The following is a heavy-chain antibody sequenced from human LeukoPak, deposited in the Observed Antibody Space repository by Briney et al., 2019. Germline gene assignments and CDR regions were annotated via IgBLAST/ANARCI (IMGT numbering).Heavy chain of an antibody. V-gene: IGHV1-18*01. CDR2: ISAYNGNT. CDR3: ARDHDSSGYTWGNYFDY. CDR1: GYTFTSYG. D-gene: IGHD3-22*01. Sequence: ASVKVSCKASGYTFTSYGISWVRQAPGQGLEWMGWISAYNGNTNYAQKLQGRVTITTDTSTSTAYMELRSLRSDDTAVYYCARDHDSSGYTWGNYFDYWGQGTLVTVSS. J-gene: IGHJ4*02.